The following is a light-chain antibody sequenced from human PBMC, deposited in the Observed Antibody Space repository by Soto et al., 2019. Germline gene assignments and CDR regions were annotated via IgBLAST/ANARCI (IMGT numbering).Light chain of an antibody. J-gene: IGLJ2*01. V-gene: IGLV2-14*01. CDR3: SSYTSANTII. Sequence: QSVLGQPASVCRSLGHSITISCTGGSTDIGDYKFVSWYRQRPGKAPQLVIYEVTNRPSEISSRFTGSKSGSTASLTISGLQPADQADYYCSSYTSANTIIFGGGTKVTAL. CDR2: EVT. CDR1: STDIGDYKF.